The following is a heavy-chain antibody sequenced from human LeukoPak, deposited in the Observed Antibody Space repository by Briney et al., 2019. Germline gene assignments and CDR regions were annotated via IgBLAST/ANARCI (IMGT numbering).Heavy chain of an antibody. D-gene: IGHD6-19*01. Sequence: PGRSLRLSCAASGFTFDDYAMHWVRQAPGKGLEWVSGISWNSGSIGYADSVKGRFTISRDNAKNSLYLQMNSLRAEDTALYYCAKDTPAVAGSVVDYWGQGTLVTVSS. CDR2: ISWNSGSI. CDR1: GFTFDDYA. CDR3: AKDTPAVAGSVVDY. V-gene: IGHV3-9*01. J-gene: IGHJ4*02.